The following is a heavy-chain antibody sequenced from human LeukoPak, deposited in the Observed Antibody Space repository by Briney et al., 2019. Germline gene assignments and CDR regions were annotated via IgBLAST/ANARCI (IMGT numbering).Heavy chain of an antibody. V-gene: IGHV3-30-3*01. CDR1: GFTFSSNA. J-gene: IGHJ4*02. Sequence: PGGSLRLSCAASGFTFSSNAMHWVRQAPGKGLEWVAVISYDGSNKYYADSVKGRFTISRDNSKNTLYLQMNSLRAEDTAVYYCARAYYDSSGYYYWPAYWGQGTLVTVSS. CDR2: ISYDGSNK. CDR3: ARAYYDSSGYYYWPAY. D-gene: IGHD3-22*01.